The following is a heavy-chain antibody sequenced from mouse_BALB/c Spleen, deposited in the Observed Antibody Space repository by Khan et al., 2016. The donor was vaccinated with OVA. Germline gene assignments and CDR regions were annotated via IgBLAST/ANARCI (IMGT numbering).Heavy chain of an antibody. J-gene: IGHJ3*01. CDR1: GYSITSGYS. CDR2: IHYGGNP. Sequence: EVQLQESGPDLVKPSRSLSLTCTVTGYSITSGYSWHWIRQFPGKKWEWRGYIHYGGNPTYNQSPKSRISITRDPSRNQFFLQLNSVTTEDTATYYCARAGRWFPYWGQGTLVTVSA. V-gene: IGHV3-1*02. CDR3: ARAGRWFPY.